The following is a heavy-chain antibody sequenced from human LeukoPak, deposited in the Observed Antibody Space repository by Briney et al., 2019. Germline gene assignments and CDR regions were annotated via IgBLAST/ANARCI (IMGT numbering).Heavy chain of an antibody. CDR3: ARVNGHYFDY. CDR2: INHSGST. V-gene: IGHV4-34*01. CDR1: GGSFSGYY. J-gene: IGHJ4*02. Sequence: SETLSLTCAVYGGSFSGYYWSWIRQPPGKGLEWIGEINHSGSTNYNPSLKSRVTISVDTSKNQFSLKLSSVTAADTAVYYCARVNGHYFDYWGQGTLVAVSS. D-gene: IGHD2-8*01.